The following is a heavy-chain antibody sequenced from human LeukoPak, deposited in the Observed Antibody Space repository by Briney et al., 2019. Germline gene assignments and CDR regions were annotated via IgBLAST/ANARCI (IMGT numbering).Heavy chain of an antibody. V-gene: IGHV4-39*07. D-gene: IGHD4-23*01. J-gene: IGHJ4*02. CDR3: VGGNSDIGLRY. CDR2: IYYSGST. CDR1: GGSISSSSYY. Sequence: SETLSLTCTVSGGSISSSSYYWGWIRQPPGKGLEWIGSIYYSGSTYYNPSLKSRVTISVDTSKNQFSLKLSSVTAADTAVYYCVGGNSDIGLRYWGQGTLVTVSS.